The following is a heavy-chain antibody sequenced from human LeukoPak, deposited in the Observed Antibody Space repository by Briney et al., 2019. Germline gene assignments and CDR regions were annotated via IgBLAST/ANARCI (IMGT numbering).Heavy chain of an antibody. D-gene: IGHD4-17*01. CDR2: IKQDGSEK. J-gene: IGHJ4*02. V-gene: IGHV3-7*01. Sequence: GGSLRLSCAASGFTFSSYWMSWVRQAPGKGLEWVANIKQDGSEKYYVDSVKGRFTISRDNAKNSLYLQMNSLRAEDTAVYYCCAYGDYYDFDYWGQGTLVTVSS. CDR1: GFTFSSYW. CDR3: CAYGDYYDFDY.